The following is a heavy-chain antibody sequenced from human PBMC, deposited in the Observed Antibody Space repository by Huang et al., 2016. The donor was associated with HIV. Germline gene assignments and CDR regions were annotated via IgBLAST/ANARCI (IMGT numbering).Heavy chain of an antibody. Sequence: EVQLLESGGGLVQPGGSLTLSCAASGFPFSTYAMSWVRQAPGKGLEWCSIRNDSGGGTMYADSVRGRFTISRDNSKNTLYLEMNNLRAEDTAVYYCARRYCSGGTCYGYALDNWGQGTPVTVSS. CDR1: GFPFSTYA. J-gene: IGHJ4*02. CDR3: ARRYCSGGTCYGYALDN. D-gene: IGHD2-15*01. V-gene: IGHV3-23*01. CDR2: RNDSGGGT.